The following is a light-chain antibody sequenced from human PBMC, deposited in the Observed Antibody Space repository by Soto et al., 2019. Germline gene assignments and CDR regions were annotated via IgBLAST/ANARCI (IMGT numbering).Light chain of an antibody. V-gene: IGKV3-15*01. CDR3: QQYNNWYT. CDR1: QSVSSN. J-gene: IGKJ2*01. Sequence: EIVMTQSPATLSVSPGERATLSCRASQSVSSNLAWYQHKPGQAPRLLIYGASTRAIGVPARFSGSGSGTEFTLTISSLQSEDFTVYYCQQYNNWYTFGQGTKLEIK. CDR2: GAS.